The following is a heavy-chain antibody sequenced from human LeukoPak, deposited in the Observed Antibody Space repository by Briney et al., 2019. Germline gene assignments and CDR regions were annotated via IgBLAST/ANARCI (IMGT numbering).Heavy chain of an antibody. Sequence: SETLSLTCTVSGGSISSYYWSWIRQPPGKGLEWIGNIYYSGSTNYNPSLKSRVTISVDTSKNQFSLKLSSVTAADTAVYYCARAPGYSYGDAFDIWGQGTMVTVSS. V-gene: IGHV4-59*12. CDR2: IYYSGST. J-gene: IGHJ3*02. D-gene: IGHD5-18*01. CDR3: ARAPGYSYGDAFDI. CDR1: GGSISSYY.